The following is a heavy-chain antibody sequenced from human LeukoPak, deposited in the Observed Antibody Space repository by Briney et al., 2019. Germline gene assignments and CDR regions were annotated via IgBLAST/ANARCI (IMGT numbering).Heavy chain of an antibody. D-gene: IGHD6-13*01. CDR3: ARQGSSSWYGWYFDL. CDR2: IYYSEST. J-gene: IGHJ2*01. CDR1: GGSISGTTHN. V-gene: IGHV4-39*01. Sequence: SETLSLTCSVSGGSISGTTHNWGWIRQPPGTGLEWIATIYYSESTKKSPSLKSRVTISLDTSRNQFSLKLSSVTAADTAVYYCARQGSSSWYGWYFDLWGRGSLVTDSS.